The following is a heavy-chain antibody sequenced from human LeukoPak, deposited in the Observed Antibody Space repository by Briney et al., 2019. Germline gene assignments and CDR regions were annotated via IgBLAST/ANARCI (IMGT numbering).Heavy chain of an antibody. CDR3: ARVSDIAVAGTYYYYYYMDV. CDR1: GFTFSSYD. CDR2: IGTAGDT. D-gene: IGHD6-19*01. Sequence: PGGSLRLSCAASGFTFSSYDMHWVRQATGKGLEWVSVIGTAGDTYYPGSVKGRFTISRDNAKNSLYLQMNSLRAEDTAVYYCARVSDIAVAGTYYYYYYMDVWGKGTTVTVSS. J-gene: IGHJ6*03. V-gene: IGHV3-13*01.